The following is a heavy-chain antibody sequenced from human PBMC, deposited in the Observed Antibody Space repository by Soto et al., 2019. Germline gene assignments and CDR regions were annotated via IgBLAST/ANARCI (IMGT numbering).Heavy chain of an antibody. J-gene: IGHJ4*02. D-gene: IGHD3-16*01. Sequence: EVQLMESGGGLVQPGGSLRLSCSASGFTFNNYALSWVRQAPGRGLEWVSRIETSDSVTYYSDSVRGRFTISRDNSKNTLSLHLHVLSAEDTATYYCAIAYRTSSFDYWGQGTLVTVSS. CDR2: IETSDSVT. CDR1: GFTFNNYA. CDR3: AIAYRTSSFDY. V-gene: IGHV3-23*05.